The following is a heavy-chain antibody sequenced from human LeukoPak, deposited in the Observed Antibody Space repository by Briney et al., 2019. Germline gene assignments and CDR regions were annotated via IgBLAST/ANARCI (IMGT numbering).Heavy chain of an antibody. V-gene: IGHV3-7*01. D-gene: IGHD5-12*01. Sequence: GGSLRLSCAASGFTFSSYWMSWVRQAPGKGLEWVANIKQDGSEKYYVDSVKGRFTISRDNAKNSLYLQMNSLRAEDTAVYYCARPRGYSGYDPMGYWGQGTLVTVSS. CDR2: IKQDGSEK. CDR3: ARPRGYSGYDPMGY. CDR1: GFTFSSYW. J-gene: IGHJ4*02.